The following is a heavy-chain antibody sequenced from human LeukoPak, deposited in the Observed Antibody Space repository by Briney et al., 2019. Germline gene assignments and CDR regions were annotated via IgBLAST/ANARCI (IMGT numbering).Heavy chain of an antibody. V-gene: IGHV4-61*02. Sequence: SETLSLTCTVSGGSISSGSYYWSWIRQPAGKGLEWIGRIYTSGRTNSNPSLKSRVTISVDTSKNQFSLKLSSVTAADTAVYYCARDYCGGDCYLDNWFDPWGQGTLVTVSS. D-gene: IGHD2-21*01. CDR1: GGSISSGSYY. J-gene: IGHJ5*02. CDR3: ARDYCGGDCYLDNWFDP. CDR2: IYTSGRT.